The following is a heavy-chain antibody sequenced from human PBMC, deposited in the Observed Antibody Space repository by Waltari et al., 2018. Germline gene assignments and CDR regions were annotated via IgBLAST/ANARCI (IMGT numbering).Heavy chain of an antibody. D-gene: IGHD3-3*01. V-gene: IGHV3-9*01. Sequence: EVQLVESGGGLVQPGRSLRLSCAASGFTFDDYALHWVRQAPGKGLEWVSGISWNSGSIGYEDSVKGRFTISRDNAKNSLYLQMNSLRAEDTALYYCAKDIWSGPQGPFDYWGQGTLVTVSS. J-gene: IGHJ4*02. CDR1: GFTFDDYA. CDR2: ISWNSGSI. CDR3: AKDIWSGPQGPFDY.